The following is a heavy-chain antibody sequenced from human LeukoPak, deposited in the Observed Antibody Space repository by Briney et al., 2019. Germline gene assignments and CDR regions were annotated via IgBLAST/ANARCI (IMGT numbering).Heavy chain of an antibody. J-gene: IGHJ3*02. V-gene: IGHV1-3*01. CDR3: ARERGVVPAAMQAFDI. D-gene: IGHD2-2*01. CDR2: INAGNGNT. CDR1: GYTFTSYA. Sequence: ASVKVSCKASGYTFTSYAMHWVRQAPGQRLEWMGWINAGNGNTKYSQKFQGRVTITADKSTSTAYMELSSLRSEDTAVYYCARERGVVPAAMQAFDIWGQGTMVTVSS.